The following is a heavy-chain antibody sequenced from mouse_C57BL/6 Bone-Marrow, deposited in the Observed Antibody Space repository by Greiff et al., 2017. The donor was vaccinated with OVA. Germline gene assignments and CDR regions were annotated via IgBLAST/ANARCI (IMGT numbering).Heavy chain of an antibody. CDR3: ARDLLAMMDY. CDR1: GYTFTSYY. Sequence: QVQLQQSGAELVRPGASVKMSCKASGYTFTSYYMHWVKQTPRQGLEWIGAIYPGNGDTSYNQKFKGKATLTVDKSSSTAYMQLSSLTSEDSAVYFCARDLLAMMDYWGQGTSVTVSS. D-gene: IGHD2-1*01. J-gene: IGHJ4*01. V-gene: IGHV1-12*01. CDR2: IYPGNGDT.